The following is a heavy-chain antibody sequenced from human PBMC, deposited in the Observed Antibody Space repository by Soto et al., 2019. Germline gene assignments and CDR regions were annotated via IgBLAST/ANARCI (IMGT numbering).Heavy chain of an antibody. J-gene: IGHJ4*02. D-gene: IGHD4-17*01. CDR2: ISADHGNT. Sequence: QFQLVQSGAEVKKPGASVKVSCKASGYTFTSYGISWVRHAPGQGLEWMGWISADHGNTDYAQMRQGRVTITTDTSTSIAYMELRSLRSADRAVYYCLIEGGYGVAYWGQGTLVPFS. CDR3: LIEGGYGVAY. CDR1: GYTFTSYG. V-gene: IGHV1-18*01.